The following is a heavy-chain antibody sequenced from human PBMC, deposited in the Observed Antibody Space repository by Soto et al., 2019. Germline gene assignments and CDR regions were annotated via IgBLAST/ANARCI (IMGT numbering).Heavy chain of an antibody. D-gene: IGHD2-2*01. CDR1: GYTFTSYV. CDR2: ISAYNGNT. CDR3: VGAAQPYYFDY. J-gene: IGHJ4*02. V-gene: IGHV1-18*01. Sequence: QVQLVQSGAEVKKPGASVKVSCKASGYTFTSYVISWVRQAPGQGLEWMGGISAYNGNTNYAQKLQGRVTMTTDTSTSTAYMELRSLRSDYTAVYYCVGAAQPYYFDYWGQGTLVTVSS.